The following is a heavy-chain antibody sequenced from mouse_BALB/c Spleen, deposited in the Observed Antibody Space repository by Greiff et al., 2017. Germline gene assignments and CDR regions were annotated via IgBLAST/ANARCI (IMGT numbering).Heavy chain of an antibody. Sequence: EVKLMESGGGLVKPGGSLKLSCAASGFTFSSYAMSWVRQTPEKRLEWVATISSGGSYTYYPDSVKGRFTISRDNAKNTLYLQMSSLRSEDTAMYYCARDYGITFFDYWGQGTTLTVSS. V-gene: IGHV5-9-3*01. D-gene: IGHD1-1*01. CDR2: ISSGGSYT. CDR1: GFTFSSYA. J-gene: IGHJ2*01. CDR3: ARDYGITFFDY.